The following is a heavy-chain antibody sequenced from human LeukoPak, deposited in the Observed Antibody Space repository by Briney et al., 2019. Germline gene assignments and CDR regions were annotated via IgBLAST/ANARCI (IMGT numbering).Heavy chain of an antibody. Sequence: GGSLRLSCAASGFTFSSYAMSWVRQAPGKGLEWVSAISGSGGSTYYADSVKGRFTISRDNSKNTPYLQMNSLRAEDTAVYYCAKAYSSGSFYYFDYWGQGTLVTVSS. CDR3: AKAYSSGSFYYFDY. J-gene: IGHJ4*02. CDR2: ISGSGGST. V-gene: IGHV3-23*01. D-gene: IGHD6-19*01. CDR1: GFTFSSYA.